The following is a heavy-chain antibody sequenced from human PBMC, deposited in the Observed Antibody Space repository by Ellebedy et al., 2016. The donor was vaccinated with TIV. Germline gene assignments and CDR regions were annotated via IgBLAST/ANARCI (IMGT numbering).Heavy chain of an antibody. CDR1: GYIFNDYG. V-gene: IGHV1-18*04. J-gene: IGHJ4*02. Sequence: ASVKVSCKASGYIFNDYGISWVRQAPGQGLEWMGWITAYNGNTKYAQKFQGRVSMTTDTSTSTAYMELRSLRYDETALYYCARDLVHFESRGYYSEYWGQGTLVTVSS. CDR3: ARDLVHFESRGYYSEY. D-gene: IGHD3-22*01. CDR2: ITAYNGNT.